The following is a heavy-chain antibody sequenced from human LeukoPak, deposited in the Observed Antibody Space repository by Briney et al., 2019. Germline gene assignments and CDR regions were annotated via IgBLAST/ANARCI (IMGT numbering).Heavy chain of an antibody. D-gene: IGHD2-21*01. J-gene: IGHJ5*02. CDR1: GFTFTNYA. V-gene: IGHV3-23*01. Sequence: GGPLRLSCAASGFTFTNYAMSWVRQAPGKGLEWVSTISTSGDNTYYADSVKGRFTISRDTSKNTLYLQMNSLRADDTAVYYCAKLTIEGNIVLAPWGQGTLVTVSS. CDR2: ISTSGDNT. CDR3: AKLTIEGNIVLAP.